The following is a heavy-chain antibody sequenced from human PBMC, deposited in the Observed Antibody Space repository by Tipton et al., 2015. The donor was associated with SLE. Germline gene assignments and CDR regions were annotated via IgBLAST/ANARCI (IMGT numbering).Heavy chain of an antibody. J-gene: IGHJ5*02. CDR3: ARDLNYYGSGSYKGWFDP. CDR2: VFRGGST. CDR1: GDSLSGQY. Sequence: TLSLTCSVYGDSLSGQYWSWIRQPPGKGLEWIGEVFRGGSTNYSPSLESRVTITVDTSKNQFSLKLSSVTAADTAVYYCARDLNYYGSGSYKGWFDPWGQGTLVTVSS. D-gene: IGHD3-10*01. V-gene: IGHV4-34*12.